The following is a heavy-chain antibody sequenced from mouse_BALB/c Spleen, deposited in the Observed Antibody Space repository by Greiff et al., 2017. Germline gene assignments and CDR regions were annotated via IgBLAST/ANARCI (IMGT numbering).Heavy chain of an antibody. V-gene: IGHV5-12-1*01. CDR2: ISSGGGST. CDR3: ARQRETANVDY. CDR1: GFTFSSFG. J-gene: IGHJ4*01. Sequence: EVKLVESGGGLVQPGGSRKLSCAASGFTFSSFGMHWVRQAPEKRLEWVAYISSGGGSTYYPDTVKGRFTISRDNAKNTLYLQMSSLKSEDTAMYYCARQRETANVDYWGQGTSVTVAS. D-gene: IGHD1-2*01.